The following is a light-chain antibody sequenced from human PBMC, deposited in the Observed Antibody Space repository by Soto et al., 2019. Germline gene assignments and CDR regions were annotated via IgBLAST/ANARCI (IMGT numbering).Light chain of an antibody. J-gene: IGLJ1*01. CDR1: SSDIGGYNS. V-gene: IGLV2-8*01. CDR2: DVS. CDR3: SSYTDRNNVV. Sequence: QSVLTQSPSASGSPGQSVTISCTGTSSDIGGYNSVSWYQQHPGKAPKVMIYDVSKRPSGVPDRVSGSKSGNTASLTVSALQAEDEADYYCSSYTDRNNVVFGTGTKLTVL.